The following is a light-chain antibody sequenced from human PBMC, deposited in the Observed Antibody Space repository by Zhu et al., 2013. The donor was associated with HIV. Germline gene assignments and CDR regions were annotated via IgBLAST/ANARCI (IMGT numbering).Light chain of an antibody. CDR1: QSISNL. J-gene: IGKJ4*01. CDR2: KAS. CDR3: QQYDNLPLT. Sequence: DIQMTQSPSTLSASVGDRVTITCRARQSISNLLAWYQQKPGKAPKLLIYKASSLESGVSSRFSGSGSGTDFTFTISSLQPEDIATYYCQQYDNLPLTFGGGTKVEIK. V-gene: IGKV1-5*03.